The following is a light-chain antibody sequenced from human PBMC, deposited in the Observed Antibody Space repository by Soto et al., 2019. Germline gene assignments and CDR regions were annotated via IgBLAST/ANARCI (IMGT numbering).Light chain of an antibody. CDR1: QDINSY. J-gene: IGKJ1*01. V-gene: IGKV1-9*01. Sequence: DIQLTQSPSFLSASVGDRVTITCRASQDINSYLAWYQQKPGKVPKLLIYAASTLQSGVPSRFSGSGSGTEFTLTISSLQPEDFATYYCQQLNSYPQTFGQGTKVEIK. CDR3: QQLNSYPQT. CDR2: AAS.